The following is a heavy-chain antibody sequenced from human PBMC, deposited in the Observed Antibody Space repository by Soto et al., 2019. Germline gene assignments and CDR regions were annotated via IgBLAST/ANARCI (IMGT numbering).Heavy chain of an antibody. D-gene: IGHD3-3*01. CDR2: IYYSGST. J-gene: IGHJ6*02. CDR3: ARHWGSGVFGVVLRYYGMDV. V-gene: IGHV4-39*01. CDR1: GGSISSSSYY. Sequence: QLQLQESGPGLVKPSETLSLTCTVSGGSISSSSYYWGWIRQPPGKGLEWIGSIYYSGSTYYNPSLKGRVTISVDTSKNQFSLKLSSVTAADTAVYYCARHWGSGVFGVVLRYYGMDVWGQGTTVTVSS.